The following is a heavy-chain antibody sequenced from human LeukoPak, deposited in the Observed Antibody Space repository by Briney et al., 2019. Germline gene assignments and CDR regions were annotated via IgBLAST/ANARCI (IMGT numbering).Heavy chain of an antibody. CDR3: ARDTVQYSSSPNWFDP. J-gene: IGHJ5*02. CDR1: GFTFSSYS. CDR2: ISSSSSYI. Sequence: PGGSLRLSCAASGFTFSSYSMNWVRQAPGKGLEWVSSISSSSSYIYYADSVKGRFTISRDNAKNSLYLQMNSLRAEDTAVYYCARDTVQYSSSPNWFDPWGQGTLVTVSS. V-gene: IGHV3-21*01. D-gene: IGHD6-6*01.